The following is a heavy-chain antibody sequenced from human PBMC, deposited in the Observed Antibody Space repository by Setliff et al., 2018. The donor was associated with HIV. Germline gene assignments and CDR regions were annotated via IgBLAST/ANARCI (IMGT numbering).Heavy chain of an antibody. V-gene: IGHV4-38-2*02. D-gene: IGHD1-1*01. CDR2: ISHSGNT. CDR3: ARNPVAGITPFVFDY. CDR1: GYSISSGVG. Sequence: SETLSLTCTVSGYSISSGVGVGWIRQPPGKGLEWIGTISHSGNTYYSPSLQSRVAIFADTSKNQFSLQLTSVTAADTAVFYCARNPVAGITPFVFDYWGQGTLVTVSS. J-gene: IGHJ4*02.